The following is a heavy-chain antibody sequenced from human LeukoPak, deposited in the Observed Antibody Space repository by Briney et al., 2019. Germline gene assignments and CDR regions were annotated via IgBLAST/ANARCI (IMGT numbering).Heavy chain of an antibody. J-gene: IGHJ5*02. CDR1: GGSISSGSYY. V-gene: IGHV4-61*02. Sequence: PSQTLFLTCTVSGGSISSGSYYWSWIRQPAGKGLEWIGRIYTSGSTNYNPSLKSRVTISVDTSKNQFSLKLSSVTAADTAVYYCARDTCGGDCYPKINWFDPWGQGTLVTVSS. CDR2: IYTSGST. D-gene: IGHD2-21*02. CDR3: ARDTCGGDCYPKINWFDP.